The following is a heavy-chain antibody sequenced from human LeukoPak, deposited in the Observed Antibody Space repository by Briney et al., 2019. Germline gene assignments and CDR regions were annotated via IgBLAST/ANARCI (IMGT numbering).Heavy chain of an antibody. CDR1: GFTFSSYG. CDR3: ARVPTVTQEAPYYYYYYMDV. D-gene: IGHD4-17*01. J-gene: IGHJ6*03. Sequence: PGGSLRLSCAASGFTFSSYGMSWVRQAPGKGLEWVAVISYDGSNKYYADSVKGRFTISRDNAKNSLYLQMNSLRAEDTAVYYCARVPTVTQEAPYYYYYYMDVWGKGTTVTVSS. V-gene: IGHV3-30*03. CDR2: ISYDGSNK.